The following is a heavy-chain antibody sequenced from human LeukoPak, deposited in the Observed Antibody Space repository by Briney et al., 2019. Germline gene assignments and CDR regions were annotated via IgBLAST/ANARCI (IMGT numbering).Heavy chain of an antibody. D-gene: IGHD5-18*01. CDR2: INPKSGGT. V-gene: IGHV1-2*02. CDR1: GYTFTGYY. J-gene: IGHJ4*02. CDR3: VRGGYNYGVDY. Sequence: ASVKVSCKASGYTFTGYYMHWVRQAPGQGLEWMGWINPKSGGTNYAQRFQGRVTMTRDTSISSAYMELSRLRSDDAAVYYCVRGGYNYGVDYGGQGTLVTVSS.